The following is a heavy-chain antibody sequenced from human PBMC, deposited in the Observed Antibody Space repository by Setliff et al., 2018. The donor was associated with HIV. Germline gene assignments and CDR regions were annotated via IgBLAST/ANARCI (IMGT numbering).Heavy chain of an antibody. J-gene: IGHJ6*03. D-gene: IGHD3-3*01. Sequence: SETLSLTCAVYGGSFSGYYWSWIRQTPGKGLERIGEIDHSGGTKYNPSLKSRVTISLDTSKNQFSLKLSSVTAADTAVYYCARARFWSGYYTGDNYYYMDVWGKGTRVTVSS. CDR2: IDHSGGT. CDR1: GGSFSGYY. V-gene: IGHV4-34*01. CDR3: ARARFWSGYYTGDNYYYMDV.